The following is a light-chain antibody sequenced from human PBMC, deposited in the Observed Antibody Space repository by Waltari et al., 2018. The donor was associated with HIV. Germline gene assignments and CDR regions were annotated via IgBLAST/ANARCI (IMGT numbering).Light chain of an antibody. V-gene: IGLV1-44*01. CDR2: TND. J-gene: IGLJ2*01. CDR1: SSNIGSNI. Sequence: QSVLTQPPSASGTPGQRVTISCSGSSSNIGSNIVTWYQQLPGTAPKLLIYTNDQRPSGVPDRFSGSKSGASASLAISGLQSEDEADYYCAAWDDSLNGVLFGGGTKLTVL. CDR3: AAWDDSLNGVL.